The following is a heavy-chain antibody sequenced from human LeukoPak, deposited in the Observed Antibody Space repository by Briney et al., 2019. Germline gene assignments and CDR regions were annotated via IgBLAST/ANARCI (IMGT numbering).Heavy chain of an antibody. CDR3: ARSPITTIFGVVNYYYYGMDV. J-gene: IGHJ6*02. CDR2: INAGNGNT. Sequence: ASVKVSCKASGYTFTSYAMHWVRQAPGQRLEWMGWINAGNGNTKYSQKFQGRVTITADESTSTAYMELSSLRSEDTAVYYCARSPITTIFGVVNYYYYGMDVWGQGTTVTVSS. D-gene: IGHD3-3*01. CDR1: GYTFTSYA. V-gene: IGHV1-3*01.